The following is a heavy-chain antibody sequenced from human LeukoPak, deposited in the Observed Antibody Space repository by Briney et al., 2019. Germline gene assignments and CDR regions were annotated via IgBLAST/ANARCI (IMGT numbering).Heavy chain of an antibody. D-gene: IGHD3-22*01. Sequence: GSLRLSCAASGFPFSSYWMSWVRPAPGKGLEWVANIKQDGSEKYYVDSVKGRFTISRDNAKNSLYLQMNSLRAEDTAVYYCAREGYDSSGYYPTDYWGQGTLVTVSS. CDR3: AREGYDSSGYYPTDY. J-gene: IGHJ4*02. CDR2: IKQDGSEK. CDR1: GFPFSSYW. V-gene: IGHV3-7*01.